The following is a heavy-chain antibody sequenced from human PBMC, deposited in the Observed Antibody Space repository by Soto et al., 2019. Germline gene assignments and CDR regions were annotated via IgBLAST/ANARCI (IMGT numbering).Heavy chain of an antibody. D-gene: IGHD1-26*01. V-gene: IGHV3-53*01. CDR1: GFTVSSNY. CDR3: AREKYSGIYYARPYYYGMDV. J-gene: IGHJ6*02. CDR2: IYSGGST. Sequence: GGSLRLSCAASGFTVSSNYMSWVRQAPGKGLEWVSVIYSGGSTYYADSVKGRFTISGDNSKNTLYLQMNSLRAEDTAVYYCAREKYSGIYYARPYYYGMDVWGQGTTVTVSS.